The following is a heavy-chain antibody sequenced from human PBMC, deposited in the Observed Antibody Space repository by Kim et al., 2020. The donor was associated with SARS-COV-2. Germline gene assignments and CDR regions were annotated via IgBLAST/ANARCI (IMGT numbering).Heavy chain of an antibody. J-gene: IGHJ6*02. CDR1: QITFSNAW. CDR2: IKNKIDGETT. CDR3: TTVALFSYYYYTMDV. Sequence: GGSLRLSCAASQITFSNAWMSWVRQAPGKGLEWVGRIKNKIDGETTEYAAPVKGRFTISRDDSKNMLYLQMNSLKTEDTAVYYCTTVALFSYYYYTMDVWGQGTTVTVSS. V-gene: IGHV3-15*01. D-gene: IGHD3-16*01.